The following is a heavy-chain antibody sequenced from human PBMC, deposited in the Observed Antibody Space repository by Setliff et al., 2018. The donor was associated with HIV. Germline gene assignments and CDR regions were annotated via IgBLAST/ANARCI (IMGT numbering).Heavy chain of an antibody. CDR2: IYTSGST. CDR1: GGSISSYY. D-gene: IGHD2-2*02. V-gene: IGHV4-4*09. CDR3: ARQERYCTSADCYRYFNY. J-gene: IGHJ4*02. Sequence: KTSETLSLTCTVSGGSISSYYWSWIRQPAGKGLEWIGYIYTSGSTSYNPSLKSRLTISLDTSKNQFSLKLSSVTAADTAVYYCARQERYCTSADCYRYFNYWGQGTLVTVSS.